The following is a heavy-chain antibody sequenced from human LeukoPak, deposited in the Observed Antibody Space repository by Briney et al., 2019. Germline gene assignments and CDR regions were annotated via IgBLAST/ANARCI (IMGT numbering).Heavy chain of an antibody. CDR2: ISSSGSTI. CDR3: ARGYSSSARGYFDY. Sequence: PGGSLRLSCAASGFTFSSYEMNWVRQAPGKGLEWVSYISSSGSTIYYADFVKGRFTISRDNAKNSLYLQMNSLRAEDTAVYYCARGYSSSARGYFDYWGQGTLVTVSS. CDR1: GFTFSSYE. D-gene: IGHD6-6*01. V-gene: IGHV3-48*03. J-gene: IGHJ4*02.